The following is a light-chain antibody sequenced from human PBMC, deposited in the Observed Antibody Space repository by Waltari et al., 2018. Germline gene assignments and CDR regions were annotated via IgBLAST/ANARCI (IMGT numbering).Light chain of an antibody. J-gene: IGKJ4*01. Sequence: DIQMTQSPSSLSASVGDRVPITCRASQAIGNSLAWYQQRPGKAPKLLLYAASRLEGGVPSRFSGSGSGTQYTLTISSLQPEDFATYYCQQYYSSPPLTFGGGTRVEIK. V-gene: IGKV1-NL1*01. CDR2: AAS. CDR1: QAIGNS. CDR3: QQYYSSPPLT.